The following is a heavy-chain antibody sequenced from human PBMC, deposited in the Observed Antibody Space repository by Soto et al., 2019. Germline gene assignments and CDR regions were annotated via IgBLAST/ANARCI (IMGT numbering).Heavy chain of an antibody. Sequence: SVKVSCKASGGTFSSYTISWVRQAPGQGLEWMGRIIPILGIANYAQKFQGRVTITADKSTSTAYMELSSLRSEDTALYYCARGPFGELLRVNWFDPWGQGTLVTVSS. CDR1: GGTFSSYT. CDR3: ARGPFGELLRVNWFDP. V-gene: IGHV1-69*02. D-gene: IGHD3-10*01. J-gene: IGHJ5*02. CDR2: IIPILGIA.